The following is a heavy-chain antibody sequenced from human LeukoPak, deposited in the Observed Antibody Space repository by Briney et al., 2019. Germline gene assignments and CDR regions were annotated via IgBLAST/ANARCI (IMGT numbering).Heavy chain of an antibody. D-gene: IGHD3-9*01. Sequence: GGSLRLSCAASGFTFSSYGMSWVRQAPGKGLVWVSRINSDGSSTSYADSVKGRFTISRDNAKNTLYLQMNSLRAEDTAVYYCARDRHTIDAFDIWGQGTMVTVSS. CDR1: GFTFSSYG. CDR2: INSDGSST. J-gene: IGHJ3*02. V-gene: IGHV3-74*01. CDR3: ARDRHTIDAFDI.